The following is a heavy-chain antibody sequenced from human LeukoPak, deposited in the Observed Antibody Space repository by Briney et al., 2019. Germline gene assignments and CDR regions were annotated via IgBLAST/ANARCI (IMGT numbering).Heavy chain of an antibody. CDR1: GFTVSSNY. V-gene: IGHV3-66*01. D-gene: IGHD3-10*01. CDR3: AREGFGELWGAFDV. CDR2: IYSGGST. J-gene: IGHJ3*01. Sequence: GGSLRLSCAASGFTVSSNYMSWVRQAPGKGLEWVSVIYSGGSTYYADSVKGRFTISRDNSKNTLYLQMNSLRAEDTAVYYCAREGFGELWGAFDVWGQGTMVTVSS.